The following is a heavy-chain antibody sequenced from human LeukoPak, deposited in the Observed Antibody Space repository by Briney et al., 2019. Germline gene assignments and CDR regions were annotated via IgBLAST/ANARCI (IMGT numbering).Heavy chain of an antibody. CDR3: ARGYDYGDYVGDFDY. V-gene: IGHV1-18*01. D-gene: IGHD4-17*01. CDR1: GYTFSSYP. CDR2: ITTYNGKT. Sequence: ASVKVSCKASGYTFSSYPISWVRQAPGQGLEWMGWITTYNGKTNYAQKLEGRVTITTDTSTSTAYMDLRGLRSDDTAVYYCARGYDYGDYVGDFDYWGQGTLVTVSA. J-gene: IGHJ4*02.